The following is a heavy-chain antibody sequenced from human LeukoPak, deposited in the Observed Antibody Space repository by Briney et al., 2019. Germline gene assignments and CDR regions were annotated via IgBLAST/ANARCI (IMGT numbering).Heavy chain of an antibody. J-gene: IGHJ4*02. CDR3: ARARPDSGGYYYILDS. CDR1: GGSINSRSYY. CDR2: IYSSGSI. D-gene: IGHD3-22*01. V-gene: IGHV4-61*02. Sequence: TLSLTCTVSGGSINSRSYYWSWIRQPAGLGPEWIGRIYSSGSINSNPSLRSRVTISLETSKNQFSLRLTSVTAADTAVYYCARARPDSGGYYYILDSWGQGTLVTVSS.